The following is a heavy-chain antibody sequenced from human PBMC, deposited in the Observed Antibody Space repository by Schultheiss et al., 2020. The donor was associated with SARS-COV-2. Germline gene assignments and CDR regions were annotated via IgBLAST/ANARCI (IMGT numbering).Heavy chain of an antibody. CDR2: ISSSGSTI. J-gene: IGHJ4*02. D-gene: IGHD6-6*01. V-gene: IGHV3-11*04. CDR1: SGHN. Sequence: SGHNWGWIRQPPGKGLEWVSYISSSGSTIYYADSVKGRFTISRDNAKNSLYLQMNSLRAEDTAVYYCARNAARLITRAQFDYWGQGTLVTVSS. CDR3: ARNAARLITRAQFDY.